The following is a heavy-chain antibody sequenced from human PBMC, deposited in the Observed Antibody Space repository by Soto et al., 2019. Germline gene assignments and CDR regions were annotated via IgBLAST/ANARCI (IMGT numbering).Heavy chain of an antibody. D-gene: IGHD3-3*01. CDR3: ARTGAYYDFWSGYSFDY. J-gene: IGHJ4*02. CDR2: IYYSGST. CDR1: GGSISSSSYY. Sequence: SETLSLTCTVSGGSISSSSYYWGWIRQPPGKGLEWIGSIYYSGSTYYNPSLKSRVTISVDTSKNRFSLKLSSVTAADTAVYYCARTGAYYDFWSGYSFDYWGQGTLVTVSS. V-gene: IGHV4-39*01.